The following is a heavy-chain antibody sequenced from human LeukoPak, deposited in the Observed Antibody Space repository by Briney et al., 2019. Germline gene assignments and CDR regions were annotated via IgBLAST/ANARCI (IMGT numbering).Heavy chain of an antibody. CDR2: INSDGSST. J-gene: IGHJ4*02. V-gene: IGHV3-74*01. CDR1: GFTFSSYW. CDR3: ARGAPGGYFDY. D-gene: IGHD3-10*01. Sequence: GGSLRLSCAASGFTFSSYWMHWVRQAPGKGLVWVSRINSDGSSTSYADSVKGRFTISRDNAKNSLYLQMNSLRAEDTALYYCARGAPGGYFDYWGQGTLVTVSS.